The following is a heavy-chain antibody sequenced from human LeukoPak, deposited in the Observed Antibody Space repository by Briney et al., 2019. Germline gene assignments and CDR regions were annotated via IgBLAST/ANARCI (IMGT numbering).Heavy chain of an antibody. V-gene: IGHV3-48*03. CDR3: AILVRGVPDADY. Sequence: GGSLRLSCAASGFTFSSYEMNWVRQAPGKGLEGVSYISSSGSTIYYADSVKGRFTISRDNAKNSLYLQMTRQRAEDTAVYYCAILVRGVPDADYWGQGTLVTVSS. CDR2: ISSSGSTI. CDR1: GFTFSSYE. D-gene: IGHD3-10*01. J-gene: IGHJ4*02.